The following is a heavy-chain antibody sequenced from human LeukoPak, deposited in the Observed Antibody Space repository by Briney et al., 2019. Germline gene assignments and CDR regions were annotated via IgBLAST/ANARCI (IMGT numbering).Heavy chain of an antibody. J-gene: IGHJ4*02. D-gene: IGHD3-22*01. CDR3: ARESSYYYDSSGYDPMDY. V-gene: IGHV3-23*01. CDR1: GFTFSSYA. Sequence: GSLRLSCAASGFTFSSYAMGWVRQAPGKGLEWVSAISGSGGSTYYADSVKGRFTISRDNSKNTLYLQMNSLRAEDTAVYYCARESSYYYDSSGYDPMDYWGQGTLVTVSS. CDR2: ISGSGGST.